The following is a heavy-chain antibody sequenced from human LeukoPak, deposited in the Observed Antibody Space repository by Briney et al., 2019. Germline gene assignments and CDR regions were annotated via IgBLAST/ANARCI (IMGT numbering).Heavy chain of an antibody. CDR2: ISSSGSAI. J-gene: IGHJ4*03. V-gene: IGHV3-48*01. CDR3: VRVKGSYFDY. CDR1: GVPLSSYS. Sequence: GGSLRLSCAASGVPLSSYSINWVRQAPGKGLEWVSYISSSGSAIYYVDSVKGRFTVSRDNAKNSLFLQMNSPRAEDTAVYYCVRVKGSYFDYWGQGALVTVSS.